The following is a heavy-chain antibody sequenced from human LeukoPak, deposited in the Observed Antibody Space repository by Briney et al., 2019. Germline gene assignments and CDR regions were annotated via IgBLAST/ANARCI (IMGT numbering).Heavy chain of an antibody. J-gene: IGHJ4*02. D-gene: IGHD6-13*01. CDR2: INPSGTIT. Sequence: ASVKVSCKASGITFTSYYIHWVRQAPGRGLEWMGKINPSGTITTYAPKYQGRVTVTKDTSMNTVYMELSSLRSGDTAVYYCALIAPPHNWGQGTLVTVSS. CDR3: ALIAPPHN. CDR1: GITFTSYY. V-gene: IGHV1-46*01.